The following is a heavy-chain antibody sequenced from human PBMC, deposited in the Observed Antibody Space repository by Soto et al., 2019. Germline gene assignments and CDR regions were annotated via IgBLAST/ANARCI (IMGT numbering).Heavy chain of an antibody. D-gene: IGHD1-7*01. CDR3: AGTTSHQWYYMDV. CDR2: TYYRSRWYN. CDR1: GDSVSSNSAA. Sequence: QVQLQESGPGLVKPSQTLSLTCAISGDSVSSNSAAWNWIRLSPSRGLEWLARTYYRSRWYNDYAVSVRSRITVNPDTSNTQFSLQRTSVTPEDTAVYYCAGTTSHQWYYMDVWGKGTTVTVSS. V-gene: IGHV6-1*01. J-gene: IGHJ6*03.